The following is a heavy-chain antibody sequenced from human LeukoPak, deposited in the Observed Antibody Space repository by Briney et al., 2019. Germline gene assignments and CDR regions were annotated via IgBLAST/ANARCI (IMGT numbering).Heavy chain of an antibody. CDR2: SHYSGST. Sequence: PSETLSLTCAVYGGSFSTYYWTWIRQPPGKGLEWIGFSHYSGSTNYNPSLKSRVTISLDTSTNQFSLKLNSVTTADTAVYYCARAPRGESDAASGFYGVDVWGQGTTVTVSS. CDR3: ARAPRGESDAASGFYGVDV. D-gene: IGHD3-22*01. V-gene: IGHV4-59*01. J-gene: IGHJ6*02. CDR1: GGSFSTYY.